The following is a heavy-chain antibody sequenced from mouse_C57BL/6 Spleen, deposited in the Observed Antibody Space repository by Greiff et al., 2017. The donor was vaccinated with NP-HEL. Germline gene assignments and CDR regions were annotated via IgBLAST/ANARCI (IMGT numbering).Heavy chain of an antibody. J-gene: IGHJ2*01. CDR2: IYPGSGST. Sequence: QVHVKQPGAELVKPGASVKMSCKASGYTFTSYWITWVKQRPGQGLEWIGDIYPGSGSTNYNEKFKSKATLTVDTSSSTAYMQLSSLTSEDSAVYYCARSITTYYFDYWGQGTTLTVSS. D-gene: IGHD1-1*01. V-gene: IGHV1-55*01. CDR1: GYTFTSYW. CDR3: ARSITTYYFDY.